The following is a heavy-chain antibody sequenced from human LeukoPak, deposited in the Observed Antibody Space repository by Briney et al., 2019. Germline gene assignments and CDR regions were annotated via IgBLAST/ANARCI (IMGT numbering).Heavy chain of an antibody. Sequence: PGGSLRLSCAASGFTFSSYAMHWVRQAPGKGLEWVAVISYDGSNKYYADSVKGRFTISRDNSKNTLYLQMNSLRAEDTAVYYCAKAYCSSTSCSDYWGQGTLVTVSS. CDR2: ISYDGSNK. CDR1: GFTFSSYA. J-gene: IGHJ4*02. CDR3: AKAYCSSTSCSDY. D-gene: IGHD2-2*01. V-gene: IGHV3-30-3*01.